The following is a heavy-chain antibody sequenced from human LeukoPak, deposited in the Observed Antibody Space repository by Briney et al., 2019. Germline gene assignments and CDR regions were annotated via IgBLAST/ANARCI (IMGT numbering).Heavy chain of an antibody. Sequence: GGSLRLSCAASGFTFSSYSMAWVRQAPGKGLEWVSYISSSSSTIYYADSVKGRFTISRDNAKNSLYLQMNSLRDEDTAVYYCARLGVAGTYYYGMDVWGQGTTVTVSS. CDR2: ISSSSSTI. CDR1: GFTFSSYS. V-gene: IGHV3-48*02. CDR3: ARLGVAGTYYYGMDV. J-gene: IGHJ6*02. D-gene: IGHD6-19*01.